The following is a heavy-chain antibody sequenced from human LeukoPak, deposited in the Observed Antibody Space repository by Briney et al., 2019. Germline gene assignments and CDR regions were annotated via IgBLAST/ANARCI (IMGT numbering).Heavy chain of an antibody. V-gene: IGHV3-30*18. CDR1: GFTFSSYG. Sequence: GGSLRLSCAASGFTFSSYGMHWVRQAPGKGLEWVAVISYDGSNTYYADSVKGRFTISRDNSKNTLYLQMKSLRAEDTAVYYCAKDFYDSSGYQGGMDVWGQGTTVTVSS. CDR3: AKDFYDSSGYQGGMDV. D-gene: IGHD3-22*01. CDR2: ISYDGSNT. J-gene: IGHJ6*02.